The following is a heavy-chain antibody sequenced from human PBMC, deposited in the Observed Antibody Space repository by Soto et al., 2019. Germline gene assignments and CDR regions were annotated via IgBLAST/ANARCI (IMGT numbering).Heavy chain of an antibody. J-gene: IGHJ6*02. D-gene: IGHD6-6*01. Sequence: AETLSLTCAVYGGSFSGYYWSWIRQPPGKGLEWIGEINHSGSTNYNPSLKSRVTISVDTSKNQFSLKLSSVTAADTAVYYCARGPPKWQRIAARPLYYYYGMDVWGQGTTVTVSS. CDR2: INHSGST. CDR1: GGSFSGYY. V-gene: IGHV4-34*01. CDR3: ARGPPKWQRIAARPLYYYYGMDV.